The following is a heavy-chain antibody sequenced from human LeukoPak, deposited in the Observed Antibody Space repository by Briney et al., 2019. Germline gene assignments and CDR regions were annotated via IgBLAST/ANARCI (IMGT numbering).Heavy chain of an antibody. CDR3: ARDASVTTNDAFDM. J-gene: IGHJ3*02. CDR1: GYTFTSYG. Sequence: GASVKVSCKASGYTFTSYGISWVRQAPGQGLEWMGWISGYNGNTNYAQKFQGRVTMTTDTSTSTAYMELRSLRSDDTAVYYCARDASVTTNDAFDMWGQGTMVTVSS. V-gene: IGHV1-18*01. CDR2: ISGYNGNT. D-gene: IGHD4-17*01.